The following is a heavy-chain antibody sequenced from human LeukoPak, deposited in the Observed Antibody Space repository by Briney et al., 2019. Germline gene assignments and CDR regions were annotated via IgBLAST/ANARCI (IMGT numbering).Heavy chain of an antibody. CDR2: IYYSGST. D-gene: IGHD3-10*01. Sequence: PSETLSLTCTVSGGSISSYYWSWSRQPAGKGLKWIGYIYYSGSTNYNPSLKSPVTISLDTSKNQFSLKLSSVTAADTAVYYCARSSYYYGADAYDIWGQGTMVTVSS. CDR1: GGSISSYY. J-gene: IGHJ3*02. V-gene: IGHV4-59*01. CDR3: ARSSYYYGADAYDI.